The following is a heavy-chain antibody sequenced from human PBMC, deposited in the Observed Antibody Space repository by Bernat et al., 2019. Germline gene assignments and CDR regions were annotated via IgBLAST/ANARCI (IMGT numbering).Heavy chain of an antibody. Sequence: EVQLLESGGGLVQPGGSLRLSCAASGFIFSSYAMSWVRQAPGKGLEWVSGISGRGSSTYYAESMKGRFTISRDNSKNTLYLQMNSLRAEDTAVYYCAKDLAYGSGNYFDYWGQGTLVTVSS. D-gene: IGHD3-10*01. CDR1: GFIFSSYA. CDR3: AKDLAYGSGNYFDY. V-gene: IGHV3-23*01. CDR2: ISGRGSST. J-gene: IGHJ4*02.